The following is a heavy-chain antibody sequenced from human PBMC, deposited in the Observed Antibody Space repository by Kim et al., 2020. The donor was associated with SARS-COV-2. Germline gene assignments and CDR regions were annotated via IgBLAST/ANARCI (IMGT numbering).Heavy chain of an antibody. CDR1: GFTFSSYD. CDR3: ARDSRAGGMDV. V-gene: IGHV3-13*04. Sequence: GGSLRLSCAASGFTFSSYDMHWVRQATGKGLEWVSAIGTAGDTYYPGSVKGRFTISRENAKNSLYLQMNSLRAGDTAVYYCARDSRAGGMDVRGQGTTVTVSS. J-gene: IGHJ6*02. CDR2: IGTAGDT.